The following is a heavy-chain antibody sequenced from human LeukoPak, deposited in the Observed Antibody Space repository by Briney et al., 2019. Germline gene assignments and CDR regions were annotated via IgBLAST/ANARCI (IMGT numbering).Heavy chain of an antibody. J-gene: IGHJ4*02. Sequence: GGSLRLSCAASGFTFDDYGMSWVRQAPGKGLEWVSTISGSGGSTYYADSVKGRFTISRDNSKSTLYLQINSLRAEDTAVYYCAKSGYNRFDYWGQGTLVTVSS. V-gene: IGHV3-23*01. CDR3: AKSGYNRFDY. CDR1: GFTFDDYG. CDR2: ISGSGGST. D-gene: IGHD5-24*01.